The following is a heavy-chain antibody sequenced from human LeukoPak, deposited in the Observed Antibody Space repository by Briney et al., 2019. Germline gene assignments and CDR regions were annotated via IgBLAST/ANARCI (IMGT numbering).Heavy chain of an antibody. V-gene: IGHV4-34*01. J-gene: IGHJ4*02. CDR3: ARAQVAGSSGYYYGY. CDR1: GGSFSGYY. D-gene: IGHD3-22*01. CDR2: INHSGST. Sequence: SETLSLTCAVYGGSFSGYYWSWIRQPPGKGLEWLGEINHSGSTNYNPSLKSRVTISVDTSKNQFSLKLSSVTAADTAVYYCARAQVAGSSGYYYGYWGQGTLVTVSS.